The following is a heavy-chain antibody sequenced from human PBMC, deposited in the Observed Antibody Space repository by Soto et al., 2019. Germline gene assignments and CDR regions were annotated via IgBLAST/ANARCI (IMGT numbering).Heavy chain of an antibody. CDR3: AGPYGDPDAFDI. CDR2: IIPIFGTA. CDR1: GGTFSSYA. D-gene: IGHD4-17*01. J-gene: IGHJ3*02. V-gene: IGHV1-69*01. Sequence: QVQLVQSGAEVKKPGSSVKVSCKASGGTFSSYAISWVRQAPGQGHEWMGGIIPIFGTANYAQKFQGRVTITADESTSTAYMELGSLRSEDTAEYYCAGPYGDPDAFDIWGQGTMVTVSS.